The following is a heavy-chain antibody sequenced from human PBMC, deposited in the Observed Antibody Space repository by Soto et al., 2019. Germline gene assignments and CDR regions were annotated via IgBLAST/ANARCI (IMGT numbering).Heavy chain of an antibody. Sequence: SETLSLTCAVYGGSFNDYYWSWIRQPPGKGLEWIGYIYHSGSTYYNPSLKSRVTISVDRSKNQFSLKLSSVTAADTAVYYCARGGGSLYYYYGMDVWGQGTTVTVSS. CDR2: IYHSGST. J-gene: IGHJ6*02. D-gene: IGHD3-3*01. CDR1: GGSFNDYY. V-gene: IGHV4-34*01. CDR3: ARGGGSLYYYYGMDV.